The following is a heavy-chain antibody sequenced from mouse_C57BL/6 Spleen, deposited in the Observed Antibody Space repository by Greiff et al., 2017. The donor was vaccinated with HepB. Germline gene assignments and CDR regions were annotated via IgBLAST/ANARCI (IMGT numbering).Heavy chain of an antibody. J-gene: IGHJ4*01. D-gene: IGHD2-1*01. CDR3: ARDGYGNYEAMDY. V-gene: IGHV5-16*01. CDR2: INYDGSST. Sequence: EVKLVESEGGLVQPGSSMKLSCTASGFTFRDYYMAWVRQVPEKGLEWVANINYDGSSTYYLDSLKSRFIISRDNAKNILYLQMSSLKSEDTATYYCARDGYGNYEAMDYWGQGTSVTVSS. CDR1: GFTFRDYY.